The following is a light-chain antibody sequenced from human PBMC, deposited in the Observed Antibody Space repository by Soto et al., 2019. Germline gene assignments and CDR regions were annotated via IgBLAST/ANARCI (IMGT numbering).Light chain of an antibody. V-gene: IGKV3-15*01. Sequence: EIVMTQSPDTLSVSPGEGATLSCRVSQSIRSNLAWYQQRPGQAPRLLMYGASTRADGIPARFTGSGSGTEFTLTISSLQSEDFADYYCQQYQNWPLITFGQGTRLEIK. CDR1: QSIRSN. CDR2: GAS. J-gene: IGKJ5*01. CDR3: QQYQNWPLIT.